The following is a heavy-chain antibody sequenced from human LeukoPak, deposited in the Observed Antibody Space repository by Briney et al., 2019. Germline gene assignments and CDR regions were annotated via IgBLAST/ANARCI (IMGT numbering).Heavy chain of an antibody. J-gene: IGHJ4*02. V-gene: IGHV4-30-4*01. Sequence: PSQTLSLTCTVSGGSISSGDYYWSWIRQPPGKGLEWIGYIYYSGSTYYNPSLKSRVTISVDTSKNQFSLKLSSVTAADTAVYYCARGVVVPAAPPINDYWGQGTLVTVSS. CDR3: ARGVVVPAAPPINDY. CDR1: GGSISSGDYY. D-gene: IGHD2-2*01. CDR2: IYYSGST.